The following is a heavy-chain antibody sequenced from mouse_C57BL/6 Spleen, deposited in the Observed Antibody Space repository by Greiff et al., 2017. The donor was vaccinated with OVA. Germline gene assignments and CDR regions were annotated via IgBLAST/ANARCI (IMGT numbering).Heavy chain of an antibody. D-gene: IGHD3-3*01. Sequence: DVKLVESGGGLVKPGGSLKLSCAASGFTFSSYAMSWVRQTPEKRLEWVATISDGGSYTYYPDNVKGRFTISRDNAKNNLYLQMSHLKSEDTAMYYCARDRGEYFDYWGQGTTLTVSS. J-gene: IGHJ2*01. CDR1: GFTFSSYA. CDR3: ARDRGEYFDY. CDR2: ISDGGSYT. V-gene: IGHV5-4*01.